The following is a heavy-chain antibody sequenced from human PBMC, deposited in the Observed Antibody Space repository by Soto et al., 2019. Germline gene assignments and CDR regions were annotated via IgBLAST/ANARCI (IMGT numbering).Heavy chain of an antibody. CDR1: GGAISSSSYH. J-gene: IGHJ4*02. V-gene: IGHV4-39*02. CDR3: ARDGSSGWYYFDY. CDR2: TYYSGST. D-gene: IGHD6-19*01. Sequence: SETLSLTCTVPGGAISSSSYHWVWIRQPPGKGLEWIGQTYYSGSTHYSPSLESRFTISRDNSKNTLYLQMNSLRAEDTAVYYWARDGSSGWYYFDYLRQGSRVIVSS.